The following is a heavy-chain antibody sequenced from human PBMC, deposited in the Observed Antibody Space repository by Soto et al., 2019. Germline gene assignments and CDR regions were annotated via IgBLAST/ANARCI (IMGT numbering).Heavy chain of an antibody. CDR1: GFTFSSYS. CDR3: AKGTNYVGVFDS. J-gene: IGHJ5*01. CDR2: ISGGGIT. Sequence: GGSLRLSCAASGFTFSSYSMNWVRQAPGKGLEWVSVISGGGITHYANSVKGRFTISRDNSKNTVYLQMSTLRAEDTALYYCAKGTNYVGVFDSWGQGTLVTVSS. V-gene: IGHV3-23*01. D-gene: IGHD2-8*01.